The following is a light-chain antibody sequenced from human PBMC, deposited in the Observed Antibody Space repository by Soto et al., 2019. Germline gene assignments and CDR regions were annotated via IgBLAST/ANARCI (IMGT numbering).Light chain of an antibody. V-gene: IGLV2-11*01. CDR3: CSSAGSPRYV. Sequence: QSALTQPRSVSGSPGQSVTISCTGTSSDVGYYNYVSWYQQHPGKAPKVMIYDVSERPSGVPDRCSGSKSGNTASLTISGLQAEDEADYYCCSSAGSPRYVFGNGTKLTVL. J-gene: IGLJ1*01. CDR2: DVS. CDR1: SSDVGYYNY.